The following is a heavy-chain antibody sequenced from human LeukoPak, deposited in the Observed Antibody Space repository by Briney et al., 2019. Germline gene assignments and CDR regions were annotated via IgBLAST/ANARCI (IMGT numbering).Heavy chain of an antibody. CDR1: GGSFSGYY. CDR3: ARRITMVRGVHRPFDY. Sequence: SETLSLTCAVYGGSFSGYYWSWIRQPPGKGLEWIGEINHSGSTNYNPSLKSRVTISVDTSKNQFFLKLSSVTAADTAVYYCARRITMVRGVHRPFDYWGQGTLVTVSS. CDR2: INHSGST. D-gene: IGHD3-10*01. J-gene: IGHJ4*02. V-gene: IGHV4-34*01.